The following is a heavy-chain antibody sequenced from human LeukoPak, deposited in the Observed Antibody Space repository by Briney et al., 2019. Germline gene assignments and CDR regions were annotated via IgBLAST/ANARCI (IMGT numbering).Heavy chain of an antibody. CDR1: GASISGSGYY. CDR3: VKSGGYGLIDY. V-gene: IGHV4-39*01. CDR2: IYYTGST. D-gene: IGHD1-26*01. Sequence: SETLSLTCAVSGASISGSGYYLGWIRQPPGKGLEWIGNIYYTGSTYYNASLQSRFTISIDTSKNQFSLRLNSVTAADTAMYYCVKSGGYGLIDYWGQGTLVTVSS. J-gene: IGHJ4*02.